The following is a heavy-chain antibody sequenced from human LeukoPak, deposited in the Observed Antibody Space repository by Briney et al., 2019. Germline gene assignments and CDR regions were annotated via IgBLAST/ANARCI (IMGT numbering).Heavy chain of an antibody. CDR3: ARGNRGNYYYGMDV. Sequence: PGGSLRLSCAASAFTFSSYAMHWVRQAPGKGLEYVSAISSYGDSTYYADSVKGRFTISRDNSKKTLYLEMGSLRAEDMAVYYCARGNRGNYYYGMDVWGLGTTVTVSS. V-gene: IGHV3-64*02. CDR2: ISSYGDST. J-gene: IGHJ6*02. CDR1: AFTFSSYA.